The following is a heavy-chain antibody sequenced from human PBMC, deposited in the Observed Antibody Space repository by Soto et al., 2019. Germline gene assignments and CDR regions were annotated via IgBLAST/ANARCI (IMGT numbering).Heavy chain of an antibody. CDR2: ISSSSSYI. CDR1: GFTFSSYS. Sequence: GGSLRLSCAASGFTFSSYSMNWVRQAPGKGLEWVSSISSSSSYIYYADSVKGRFTISRDNAKNSLYLQMNSLRAEDTAVYYCARGWYYGSGSYFPGTYYMDVWGKGTTVTVSS. V-gene: IGHV3-21*01. D-gene: IGHD3-10*01. J-gene: IGHJ6*03. CDR3: ARGWYYGSGSYFPGTYYMDV.